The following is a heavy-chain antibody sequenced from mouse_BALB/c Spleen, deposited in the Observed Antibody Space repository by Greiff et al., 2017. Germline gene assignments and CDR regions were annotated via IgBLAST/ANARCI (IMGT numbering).Heavy chain of an antibody. D-gene: IGHD2-1*01. J-gene: IGHJ4*01. V-gene: IGHV2-4-1*01. CDR1: GFSLTSYG. CDR2: IWSGGST. CDR3: ARNGGNYVGAMDY. Sequence: VMLVESGPGLVQPSQSLSITCTVSGFSLTSYGVHWVRQSPGKGLEWLGVIWSGGSTDYNAAFISRLSISKDNSKSQVFFKMNSLQADDTAIYYCARNGGNYVGAMDYWGQGTSVTVSS.